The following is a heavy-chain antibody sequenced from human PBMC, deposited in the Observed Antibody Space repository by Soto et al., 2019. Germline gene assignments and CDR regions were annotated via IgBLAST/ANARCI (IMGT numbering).Heavy chain of an antibody. CDR3: ARASARRNDFDV. Sequence: VQLVQSGAEVKNPGASVKVSCQASNYLFGAFGISWVRQAPGQGLEWMGWITPYNGNTHYAEKYQDRVTMTADKSTTTAYMEVRRLTSDDTAVYFCARASARRNDFDVWGQGTVVTVSA. CDR2: ITPYNGNT. V-gene: IGHV1-18*01. CDR1: NYLFGAFG. J-gene: IGHJ3*01.